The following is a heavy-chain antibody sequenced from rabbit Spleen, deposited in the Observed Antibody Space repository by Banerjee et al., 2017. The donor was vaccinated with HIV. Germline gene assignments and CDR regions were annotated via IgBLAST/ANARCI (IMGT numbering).Heavy chain of an antibody. Sequence: QSLEESGGDLVKPGASLTLTCTASGFDFNSNAMWWVRQAPGKGLEWIGCIGAGSTGTQYASWAKGRFTISKTSSTTVTLQMTSLTAADTAPYFCARSNGGGGGNDANLWGPGTLVTVS. CDR2: IGAGSTGT. D-gene: IGHD2-1*01. V-gene: IGHV1S40*01. CDR3: ARSNGGGGGNDANL. CDR1: GFDFNSNA. J-gene: IGHJ4*01.